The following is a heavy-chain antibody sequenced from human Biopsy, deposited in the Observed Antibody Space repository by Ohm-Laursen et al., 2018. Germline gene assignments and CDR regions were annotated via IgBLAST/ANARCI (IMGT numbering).Heavy chain of an antibody. CDR1: GGSISSYY. CDR3: GRREVVITHDAFDT. D-gene: IGHD3-22*01. Sequence: TLSLTCTVSGGSISSYYWTWIRQPPGKGLEWIGDVYYSGSTNRNPSPKSRVTILVDTSKNQFSLKLSSVTAADTAVYYCGRREVVITHDAFDTWGQGTMVTVSS. CDR2: VYYSGST. V-gene: IGHV4-59*08. J-gene: IGHJ3*02.